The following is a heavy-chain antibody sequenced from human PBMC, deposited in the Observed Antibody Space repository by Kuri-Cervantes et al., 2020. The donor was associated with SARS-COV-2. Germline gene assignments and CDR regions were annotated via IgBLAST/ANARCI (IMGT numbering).Heavy chain of an antibody. CDR3: ARGWDYGSGSYYPRGDYGMDV. CDR2: IYYSGST. CDR1: GGSISSYC. V-gene: IGHV4-59*01. Sequence: SETLSLTCTVSGGSISSYCWSWIRQPPGKGLEWIGYIYYSGSTNYNPSLKSRVTISVDTSKNQFSLKLSSVTAADTAVYYCARGWDYGSGSYYPRGDYGMDVWGQGTTVTVSS. D-gene: IGHD3-10*01. J-gene: IGHJ6*02.